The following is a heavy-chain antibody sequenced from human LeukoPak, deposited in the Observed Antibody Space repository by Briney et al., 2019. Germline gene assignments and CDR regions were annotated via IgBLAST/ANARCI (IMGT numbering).Heavy chain of an antibody. Sequence: PGESLRLFCAASGFTFSSYWMSWVRQAPGKGLEWVANIKQDGSEKYYVDSVKGRFTISRDNAKNSLYLQMNSLRAEDTAVYYCAAPSYYMDVWGKGTTVTVSS. CDR2: IKQDGSEK. CDR3: AAPSYYMDV. CDR1: GFTFSSYW. V-gene: IGHV3-7*01. J-gene: IGHJ6*03.